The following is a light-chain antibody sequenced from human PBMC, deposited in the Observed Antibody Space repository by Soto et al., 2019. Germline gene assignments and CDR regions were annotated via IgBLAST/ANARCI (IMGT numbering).Light chain of an antibody. CDR1: QSIDTG. Sequence: GDSVTTTCRASQSIDTGLAWYQQKPGKAPKLLIYDASSWQSGVPSRFSGSGYGTDFTFTISSLQPEDIAAYYCQQYDNPRNTFGQGRLLEIK. J-gene: IGKJ5*01. V-gene: IGKV1-5*01. CDR3: QQYDNPRNT. CDR2: DAS.